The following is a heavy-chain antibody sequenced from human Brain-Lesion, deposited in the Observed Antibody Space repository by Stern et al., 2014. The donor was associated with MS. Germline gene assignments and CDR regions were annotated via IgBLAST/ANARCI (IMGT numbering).Heavy chain of an antibody. CDR3: ARGERWFDS. J-gene: IGHJ5*01. V-gene: IGHV3-74*02. CDR1: GFTFSNYW. D-gene: IGHD3-10*01. Sequence: EMQLVESGGGLVQPGGSLRLSCAASGFTFSNYWMHWVRQAPGKGLVWVSRVNNDGRRTSYAGSVKGRFTMSRDNAKNTLYLQMNSLRVEDTAIYYCARGERWFDSWGQGTLVTVSS. CDR2: VNNDGRRT.